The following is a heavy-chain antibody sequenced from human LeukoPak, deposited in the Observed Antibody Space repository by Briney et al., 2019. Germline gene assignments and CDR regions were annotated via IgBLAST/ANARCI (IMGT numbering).Heavy chain of an antibody. CDR2: IYYSGST. CDR1: GGSISSYY. V-gene: IGHV4-59*01. D-gene: IGHD5-18*01. J-gene: IGHJ4*02. Sequence: PSETLSLTCTVSGGSISSYYWSWIRQPPGKGLEWIGYIYYSGSTNYNPSLKSRVTISVDTSKNQFSLKLSSVTAADTAVYYCAREVTPFGFDYWGQGTLVTVSS. CDR3: AREVTPFGFDY.